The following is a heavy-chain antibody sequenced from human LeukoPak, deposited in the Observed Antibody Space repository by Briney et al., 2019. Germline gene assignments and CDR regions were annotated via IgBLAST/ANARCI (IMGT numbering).Heavy chain of an antibody. CDR2: IYYGGIT. J-gene: IGHJ5*02. D-gene: IGHD3-3*01. CDR1: DRAISTYY. CDR3: ASGTIFGVISSCPFQS. Sequence: SSETLSLTCGVSDRAISTYYWNWIRQVPGKGLEWIGFIYYGGITNYNPSLKSRVTLSIDTSKSQFSLKLTSVTAADTAVYYCASGTIFGVISSCPFQSWDQGTQVTVSP. V-gene: IGHV4-59*01.